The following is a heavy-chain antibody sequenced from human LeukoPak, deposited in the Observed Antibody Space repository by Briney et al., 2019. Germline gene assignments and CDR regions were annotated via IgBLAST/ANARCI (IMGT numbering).Heavy chain of an antibody. J-gene: IGHJ4*02. CDR2: SRNKANSYTT. Sequence: GGCLRLSCATSGFIVSDYYMDWVRQAPGKGLEWVGRSRNKANSYTTEFAASVRGRFAISRDDSKNSLYLQMNNLKTEDTAVYYCATSGTLSGSYYIDFWGQGTLVTVSS. V-gene: IGHV3-72*01. CDR1: GFIVSDYY. CDR3: ATSGTLSGSYYIDF. D-gene: IGHD3-22*01.